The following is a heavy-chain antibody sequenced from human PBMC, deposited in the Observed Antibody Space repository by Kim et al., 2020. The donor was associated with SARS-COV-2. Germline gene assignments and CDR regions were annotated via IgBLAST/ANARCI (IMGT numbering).Heavy chain of an antibody. CDR1: GGSFSGYY. V-gene: IGHV4-34*01. J-gene: IGHJ4*02. CDR2: INHSGST. D-gene: IGHD2-15*01. CDR3: ARGNVGYCSGGSCYPYYFDY. Sequence: SETLSLTCAVYGGSFSGYYWSWIRQPPGKGLEWIGEINHSGSTNYNPSLKSRVTISVDTSKNQFSLKLSSVTAADTAVYYCARGNVGYCSGGSCYPYYFDYWGQGTLVTVSS.